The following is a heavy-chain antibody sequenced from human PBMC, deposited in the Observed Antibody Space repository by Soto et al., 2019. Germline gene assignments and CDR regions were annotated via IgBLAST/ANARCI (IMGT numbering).Heavy chain of an antibody. CDR1: GFTFSDYY. Sequence: GGSLRLSCAASGFTFSDYYMGWIRQASGKGLEWVSYISSSGSTIYYADSVKGRFTISRDNAKNSLYLQMNSLRAEDTAVYYCARDRTKAQYCTNGVCYHPGYYYGMDVWGQGTTVTVSS. D-gene: IGHD2-8*01. CDR2: ISSSGSTI. CDR3: ARDRTKAQYCTNGVCYHPGYYYGMDV. J-gene: IGHJ6*02. V-gene: IGHV3-11*01.